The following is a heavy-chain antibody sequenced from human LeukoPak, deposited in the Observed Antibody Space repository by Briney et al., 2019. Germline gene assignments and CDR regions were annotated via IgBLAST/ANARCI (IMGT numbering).Heavy chain of an antibody. J-gene: IGHJ4*02. CDR2: IDWDDDK. D-gene: IGHD3-22*01. Sequence: SGPALVKPTQTLTLTCTFSGFSLSTSGMCVSWIRQPPGKALEWLARIDWDDDKYYSTSLKTRLTISKDTSKNQVVLTMTNMDPVDTATYYCAHSIIRAYDSSGSEIDYWGQGTLVTVSS. CDR1: GFSLSTSGMC. V-gene: IGHV2-70*12. CDR3: AHSIIRAYDSSGSEIDY.